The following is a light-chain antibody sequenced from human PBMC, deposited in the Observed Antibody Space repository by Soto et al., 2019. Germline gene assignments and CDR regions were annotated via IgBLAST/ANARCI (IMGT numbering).Light chain of an antibody. CDR2: DAS. CDR1: QSVSSY. CDR3: QQRSNWPLIT. Sequence: EIVLTQSPATLSLSPGERATLSCRASQSVSSYLAWYQQKPGQAPRLLIYDASNRATGIPARFXGSGXGTXXXXXXXXXXPEDFAVYYCQQRSNWPLITFGQGTRLEIK. J-gene: IGKJ5*01. V-gene: IGKV3-11*01.